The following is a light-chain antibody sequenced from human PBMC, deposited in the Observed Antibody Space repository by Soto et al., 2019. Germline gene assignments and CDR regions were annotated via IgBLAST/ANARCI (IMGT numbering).Light chain of an antibody. J-gene: IGKJ1*01. V-gene: IGKV3-20*01. CDR3: QQFGSSRT. CDR2: DAF. CDR1: QSIRSN. Sequence: EIVMTQSPPTLSVSPGERAALSCRASQSIRSNLAWYQQKPGQAPRLLIYDAFTRATGIPDRFSGSGSGTDFTLTISRLEPEDFAVYYCQQFGSSRTFGQGTKVDIK.